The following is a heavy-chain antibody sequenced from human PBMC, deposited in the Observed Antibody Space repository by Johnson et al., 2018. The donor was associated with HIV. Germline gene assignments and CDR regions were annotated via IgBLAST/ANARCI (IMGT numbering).Heavy chain of an antibody. CDR1: EFSFSTYA. D-gene: IGHD4-11*01. CDR3: ERDYNGVFDV. J-gene: IGHJ3*01. Sequence: QVQLVESGGGVVQPGRSLRLSCAASEFSFSTYAMHWVRQAPGKGLEWVALIWYDGSNKNYADSVKGRFTISRDNSKNTMSLQMNSLRAEDTAIYYCERDYNGVFDVWGQGTLVTVSS. V-gene: IGHV3-33*03. CDR2: IWYDGSNK.